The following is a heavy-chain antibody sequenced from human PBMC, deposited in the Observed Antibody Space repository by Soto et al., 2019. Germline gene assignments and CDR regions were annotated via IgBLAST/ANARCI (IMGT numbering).Heavy chain of an antibody. J-gene: IGHJ6*02. CDR2: ASYGGGTK. CDR1: GFTFSAFG. CDR3: AKGPRRLPDYGEYADYSYGMDV. Sequence: QMQLVESGGDVVQPGTSLRLTCVASGFTFSAFGMHWVRQAPGKGLERVAIASYGGGTKYYGDSVQGRFTISRDNSRDTLYLHLSCLREEDTPVYYCAKGPRRLPDYGEYADYSYGMDVWGHGTTVTVSS. V-gene: IGHV3-30*18. D-gene: IGHD4-17*01.